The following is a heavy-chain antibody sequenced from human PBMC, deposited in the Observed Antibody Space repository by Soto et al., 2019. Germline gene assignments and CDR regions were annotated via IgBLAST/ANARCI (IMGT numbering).Heavy chain of an antibody. D-gene: IGHD2-21*01. Sequence: EVQLVESGGGLVKAGGSLRLFCTASGFTFRNYNMNWVRQAPGKGLEWVSSISTGGAYMFYADSVKGRFTISRDNAPNSLFLQIDSPSAEDTAVYYCARDIASPGGDYFDSWGQGTLVTVSS. J-gene: IGHJ4*02. CDR1: GFTFRNYN. CDR3: ARDIASPGGDYFDS. V-gene: IGHV3-21*06. CDR2: ISTGGAYM.